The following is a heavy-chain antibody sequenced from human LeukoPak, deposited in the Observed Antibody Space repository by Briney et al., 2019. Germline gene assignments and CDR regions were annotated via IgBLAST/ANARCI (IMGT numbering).Heavy chain of an antibody. CDR3: AKSSYYDSSGFYREYYFDY. Sequence: PGGSLRLSCAASGFTFTNHAMSWVRQAPGRGLEWVSSISGTGGSTHYADSVKGRFTISRDNSKNTLYLQMNSLRAGDTAVYYCAKSSYYDSSGFYREYYFDYWGRGTLVPVSS. V-gene: IGHV3-23*01. CDR1: GFTFTNHA. J-gene: IGHJ4*02. CDR2: ISGTGGST. D-gene: IGHD3-22*01.